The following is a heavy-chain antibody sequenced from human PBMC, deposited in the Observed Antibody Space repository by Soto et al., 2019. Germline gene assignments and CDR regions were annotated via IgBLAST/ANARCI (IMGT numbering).Heavy chain of an antibody. CDR2: ISYDGSNK. D-gene: IGHD1-7*01. J-gene: IGHJ6*02. CDR1: GFTFSSYG. V-gene: IGHV3-30*18. CDR3: AKDVDWNYFRYGMDV. Sequence: ESGGGVVQPGRSLRLSCAASGFTFSSYGMHWVRQAPGKGLEWVAVISYDGSNKYYADSVKGRFTISRDNSKNTLYLQMNSLRAEDTAVYYCAKDVDWNYFRYGMDVWGQGTTVTVSS.